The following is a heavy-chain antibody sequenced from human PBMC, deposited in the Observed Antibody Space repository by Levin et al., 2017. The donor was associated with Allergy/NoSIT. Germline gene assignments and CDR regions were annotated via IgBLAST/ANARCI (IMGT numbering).Heavy chain of an antibody. CDR1: GFTFSNAW. D-gene: IGHD1-1*01. V-gene: IGHV3-15*07. Sequence: TGGSLRLSCAASGFTFSNAWMNWVRQAPGQGLEWVGHIRAKSAGGTTEYAAPVKGRFTISRDDSINTLYLQMNSLETEDTAVYYCTSDTPTSRSHAHENWGQGTLVTVSS. J-gene: IGHJ4*02. CDR2: IRAKSAGGTT. CDR3: TSDTPTSRSHAHEN.